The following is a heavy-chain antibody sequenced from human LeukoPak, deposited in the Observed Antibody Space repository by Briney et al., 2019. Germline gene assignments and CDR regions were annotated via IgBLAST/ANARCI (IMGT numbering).Heavy chain of an antibody. J-gene: IGHJ4*02. CDR2: IYYSGSA. Sequence: SETLSLSCTVSGGSISNYYWNWLRQPPGKGLEWIGYIYYSGSAKYNPSLKSRVTMSLDTSKKQFSLRLTSVTAADTAVYYCARGFDSKSTYFDYWGLGTLVTVSS. CDR1: GGSISNYY. V-gene: IGHV4-59*01. CDR3: ARGFDSKSTYFDY. D-gene: IGHD5-12*01.